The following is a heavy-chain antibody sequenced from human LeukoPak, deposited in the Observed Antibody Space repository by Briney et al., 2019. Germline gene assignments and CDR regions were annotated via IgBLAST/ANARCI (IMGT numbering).Heavy chain of an antibody. J-gene: IGHJ4*02. V-gene: IGHV1-18*01. Sequence: ASVKVSCKTSGGIFRSYGLNWVRQAPGQGLEWMGWISFYNGNTNYAQKLQGRMTMTTDTSTSTAYMELRSLRSDDTAVYYCARDQAPRGIDYWGQGTLVTVSS. CDR1: GGIFRSYG. CDR2: ISFYNGNT. D-gene: IGHD3-10*01. CDR3: ARDQAPRGIDY.